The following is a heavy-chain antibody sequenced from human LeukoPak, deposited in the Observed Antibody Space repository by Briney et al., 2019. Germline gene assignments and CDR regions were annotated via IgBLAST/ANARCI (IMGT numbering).Heavy chain of an antibody. CDR3: AKDLYDVWGSYPYYFDY. J-gene: IGHJ4*02. D-gene: IGHD3-16*01. CDR2: MNPNSGNT. V-gene: IGHV1-8*01. Sequence: GASVKVSCKSSGYTFTTYDINWVRQATGQGLEWMGWMNPNSGNTVYAQKFQGRVTMTRNTSISTAYMELSSLRAEDTAVYYCAKDLYDVWGSYPYYFDYWGQGTLVTVSS. CDR1: GYTFTTYD.